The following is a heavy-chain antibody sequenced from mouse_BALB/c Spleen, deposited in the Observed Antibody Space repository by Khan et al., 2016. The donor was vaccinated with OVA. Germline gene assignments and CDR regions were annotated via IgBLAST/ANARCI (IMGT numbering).Heavy chain of an antibody. CDR3: ARAGYGGFAY. CDR1: GFPFRDYY. Sequence: EVELVESGGGLVKPGGYLKPSCAASGFPFRDYYMYWVRQTPEKRLEWVATISDGGSYTYYPDSVKGRFTISRDNAKNNLYVQMSSLKSEEPAMYYCARAGYGGFAYWGQGTLVTVSA. J-gene: IGHJ3*01. D-gene: IGHD1-1*02. V-gene: IGHV5-4*02. CDR2: ISDGGSYT.